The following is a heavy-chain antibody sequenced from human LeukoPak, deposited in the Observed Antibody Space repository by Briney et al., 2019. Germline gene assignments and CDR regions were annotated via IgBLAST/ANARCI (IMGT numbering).Heavy chain of an antibody. CDR2: ISYDGSNK. CDR1: GFTFSSYA. J-gene: IGHJ1*01. V-gene: IGHV3-30-3*01. D-gene: IGHD3-3*01. CDR3: ARDSYDFWSGYYRKYFQH. Sequence: GGSLRLSCAASGFTFSSYAMHWVGQAPGKGVEGVAVISYDGSNKYYADSVKGRFTISRDNSKNTLYLQINSLRAEDTAVYYCARDSYDFWSGYYRKYFQHWGQGTLVTVSS.